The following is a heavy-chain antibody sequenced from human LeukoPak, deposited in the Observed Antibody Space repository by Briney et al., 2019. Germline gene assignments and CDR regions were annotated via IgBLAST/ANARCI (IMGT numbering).Heavy chain of an antibody. CDR1: GFTFDDYA. CDR2: LSRNSGNI. D-gene: IGHD3-3*01. Sequence: PGGSLRLSCAASGFTFDDYAMHWVRQAPGKGLEWVSGLSRNSGNIGYADSVKGRFTISRDNAKNSLYLQMKSLRAEDTALYYCAKGMYYDFWSGFRYWGQGTLVTVSS. J-gene: IGHJ4*02. CDR3: AKGMYYDFWSGFRY. V-gene: IGHV3-9*01.